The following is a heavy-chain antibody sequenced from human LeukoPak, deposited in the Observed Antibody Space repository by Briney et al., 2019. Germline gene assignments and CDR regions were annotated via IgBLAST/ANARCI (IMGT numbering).Heavy chain of an antibody. V-gene: IGHV4-61*08. CDR3: ARHKELQYYYGMDV. CDR2: IYYSGST. CDR1: GGSISSGGYC. D-gene: IGHD1-26*01. Sequence: SQTLSLTCTVSGGSISSGGYCWSWIRQPPGKGLEWIGYIYYSGSTNYNPSLKSRVTISVDTSKNQFSLKLSSVTAADTAVYYCARHKELQYYYGMDVWGQGTTVTVSS. J-gene: IGHJ6*02.